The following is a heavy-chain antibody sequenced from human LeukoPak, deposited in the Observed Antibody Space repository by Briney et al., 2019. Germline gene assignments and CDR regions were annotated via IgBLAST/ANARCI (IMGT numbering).Heavy chain of an antibody. CDR3: ARAPEGLWFNY. CDR2: ISSSSSYI. J-gene: IGHJ4*02. CDR1: GFILSNYR. V-gene: IGHV3-21*01. Sequence: GGSLRLSCAASGFILSNYRMNWVRQAPGKGLEWVSSISSSSSYIYYADSVKGRFTISRDNAKNSLYLQMNSLRAEDTAVYYCARAPEGLWFNYWGQGTLVTVSS. D-gene: IGHD3-10*01.